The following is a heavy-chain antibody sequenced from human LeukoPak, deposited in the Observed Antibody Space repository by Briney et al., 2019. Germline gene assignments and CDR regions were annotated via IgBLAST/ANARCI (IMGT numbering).Heavy chain of an antibody. CDR3: ARAYSSHTVYFDY. CDR1: GGSISSGSYY. Sequence: ASETLSLTCTVSGGSISSGSYYWSWIRQPAGKGLEWIGRIYTSGSTNYNPSLKSRVTISVDTSKNQFSLKLSSVTAADTAVYYCARAYSSHTVYFDYWGQGTLVTVSS. CDR2: IYTSGST. D-gene: IGHD6-13*01. V-gene: IGHV4-61*02. J-gene: IGHJ4*02.